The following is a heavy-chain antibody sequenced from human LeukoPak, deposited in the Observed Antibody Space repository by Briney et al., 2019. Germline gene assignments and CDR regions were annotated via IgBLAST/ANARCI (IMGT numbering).Heavy chain of an antibody. CDR2: IYYSGST. D-gene: IGHD6-19*01. CDR1: GGSISSSSYY. Sequence: SETLSLTCTVSGGSISSSSYYCGWIRQPPGKGLEWIGSIYYSGSTYYNPSLKSRVTISVDTSKNQFSLKLSSVTAADTAVYYCARQGSSSGWYGPGYFDYWGQGTLVTVSS. J-gene: IGHJ4*02. CDR3: ARQGSSSGWYGPGYFDY. V-gene: IGHV4-39*01.